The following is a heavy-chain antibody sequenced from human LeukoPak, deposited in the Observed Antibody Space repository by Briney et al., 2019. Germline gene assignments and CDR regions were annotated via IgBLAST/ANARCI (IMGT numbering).Heavy chain of an antibody. Sequence: PSETLSLTCAVYSGSFSGYYWSWIRLTPGKGLEWIGVIKDGGITNYNPSLRSRVTISKDTSNNQMSLNLHSATAADTAVYYCVRGFSGVVGDHWGQGTLVTVSS. CDR1: SGSFSGYY. CDR2: IKDGGIT. CDR3: VRGFSGVVGDH. V-gene: IGHV4-34*01. J-gene: IGHJ4*02. D-gene: IGHD3-10*01.